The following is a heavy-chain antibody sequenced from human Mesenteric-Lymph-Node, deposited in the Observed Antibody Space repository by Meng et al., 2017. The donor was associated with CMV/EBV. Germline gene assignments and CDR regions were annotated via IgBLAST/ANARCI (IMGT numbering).Heavy chain of an antibody. CDR1: GYTFTSYD. CDR2: MNPNSGNT. CDR3: AREGGSPHLGTSYGMDV. V-gene: IGHV1-8*01. D-gene: IGHD3-16*01. J-gene: IGHJ6*02. Sequence: ASVKVSCKASGYTFTSYDINWVRQATGQGLEWMGWMNPNSGNTGYAQKFQGRVTMTRNTPISTAYMELSSLRSEDTAVYYCAREGGSPHLGTSYGMDVWGQGTTVTVSS.